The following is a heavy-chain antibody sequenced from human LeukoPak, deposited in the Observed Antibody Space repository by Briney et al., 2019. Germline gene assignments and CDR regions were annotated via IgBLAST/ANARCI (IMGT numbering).Heavy chain of an antibody. CDR1: GYTFTSYG. CDR3: ARIHCSSTSCYIYPFDY. V-gene: IGHV1-18*01. D-gene: IGHD2-2*01. CDR2: ISAYNGNT. Sequence: GASVKVSCKASGYTFTSYGISWVRQAPGQGLEWMGWISAYNGNTNYAQKLQGRVTMTTDTSASTAYMELRSLRSDDTAVYYCARIHCSSTSCYIYPFDYWGQGTLVTVSS. J-gene: IGHJ4*02.